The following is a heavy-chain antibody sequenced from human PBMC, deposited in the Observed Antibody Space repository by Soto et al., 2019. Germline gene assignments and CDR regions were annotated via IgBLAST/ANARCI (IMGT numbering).Heavy chain of an antibody. CDR2: IIPIFGTA. J-gene: IGHJ6*02. D-gene: IGHD2-2*02. Sequence: SVKVSCKASGGTFSSYAISWVRQAPGQGLEWMGGIIPIFGTANYAQKFQGRVTITADESTSTAYMELSSLRSEDTAVYYCARDLHCSSTSCYRFYYYGMDVWGQGTTVTVSS. V-gene: IGHV1-69*13. CDR1: GGTFSSYA. CDR3: ARDLHCSSTSCYRFYYYGMDV.